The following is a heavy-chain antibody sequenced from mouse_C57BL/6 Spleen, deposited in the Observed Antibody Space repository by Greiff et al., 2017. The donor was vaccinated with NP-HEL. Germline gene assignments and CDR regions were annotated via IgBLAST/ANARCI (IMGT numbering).Heavy chain of an antibody. CDR1: GYSFTDYN. Sequence: EVKLVESGPELVKPGASVKISCKASGYSFTDYNMNWVKQSNGKSLEWIGVINPNYGTTSYNQKFKGKATLTVDKSSSTAYMQLNSLTSEDSAVYYCARSDYGSSFYYFDYWGQGTTLTVSS. J-gene: IGHJ2*01. CDR2: INPNYGTT. D-gene: IGHD1-1*01. V-gene: IGHV1-39*01. CDR3: ARSDYGSSFYYFDY.